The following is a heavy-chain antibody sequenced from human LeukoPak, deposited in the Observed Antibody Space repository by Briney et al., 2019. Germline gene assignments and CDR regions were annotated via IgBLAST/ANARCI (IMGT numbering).Heavy chain of an antibody. Sequence: SVKVSCKASGGTFSSYAISWVRQAPGQGLEWMGRIIPIFGTANYAQKFQGRVTTTPDESPSTAYMELSSLRSEDTAVYYCARGPYSSGCYPDFDYWGQGTLVTVSS. J-gene: IGHJ4*02. D-gene: IGHD6-19*01. CDR2: IIPIFGTA. CDR1: GGTFSSYA. CDR3: ARGPYSSGCYPDFDY. V-gene: IGHV1-69*13.